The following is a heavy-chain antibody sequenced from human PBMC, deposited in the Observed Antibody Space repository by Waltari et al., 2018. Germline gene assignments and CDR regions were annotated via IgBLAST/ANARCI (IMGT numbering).Heavy chain of an antibody. D-gene: IGHD6-19*01. Sequence: EVQLVESGGGMVRPGGSLRLSCAASGFTFNDYGMSWVRQVPGRRLGVVHGINWCGARTCYADSVMGRFTVSRDNAMNSLYLEMSSLRAEDTALYYCVREVFGSGWRESYFFDYWGQGTLVTVSS. CDR1: GFTFNDYG. CDR2: INWCGART. CDR3: VREVFGSGWRESYFFDY. J-gene: IGHJ4*02. V-gene: IGHV3-20*04.